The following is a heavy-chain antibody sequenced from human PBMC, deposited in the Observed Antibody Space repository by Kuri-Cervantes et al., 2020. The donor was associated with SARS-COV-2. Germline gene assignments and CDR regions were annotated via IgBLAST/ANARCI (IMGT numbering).Heavy chain of an antibody. Sequence: ASVKVSCKASGYTFTSYGISWVRQAPGQGLEWMGWISAYNGNTNYAQKLQGRVTMTTDTSTSTAYMELRSLRSDDTAVYYCARDPGFGVVIKRQYFDYRGQGTLVTVSS. V-gene: IGHV1-18*04. D-gene: IGHD3-3*01. J-gene: IGHJ4*02. CDR2: ISAYNGNT. CDR3: ARDPGFGVVIKRQYFDY. CDR1: GYTFTSYG.